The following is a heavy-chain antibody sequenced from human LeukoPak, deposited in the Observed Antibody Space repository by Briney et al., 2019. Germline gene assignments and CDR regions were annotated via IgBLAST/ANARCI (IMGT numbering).Heavy chain of an antibody. Sequence: KRGESPKISCEGSGYTFRSYWIGWVRQLPGKDLEWMGMIYPGDSDTRYSPSFQGQVTFSADLSLNTAYLQWSSLEASDTAIYYCTRQSQACSTGSCYVVSWGQGTQVTVSS. J-gene: IGHJ5*01. CDR1: GYTFRSYW. CDR2: IYPGDSDT. V-gene: IGHV5-51*01. D-gene: IGHD2-15*01. CDR3: TRQSQACSTGSCYVVS.